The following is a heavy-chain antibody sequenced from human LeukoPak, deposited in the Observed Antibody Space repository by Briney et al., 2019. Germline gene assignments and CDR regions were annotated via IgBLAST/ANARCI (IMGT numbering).Heavy chain of an antibody. J-gene: IGHJ4*02. CDR3: ARETPSGIAAANGFDY. CDR2: ISSNSSYI. D-gene: IGHD6-13*01. V-gene: IGHV3-21*01. CDR1: GFTFRRYS. Sequence: GGSLRLSCAASGFTFRRYSMNWVRQAPGKGLEWVSSISSNSSYIYYADSVKGRFTIPRGNAKNSLYLQMSSLRAEDTAVYYCARETPSGIAAANGFDYWGQGTLVTVSS.